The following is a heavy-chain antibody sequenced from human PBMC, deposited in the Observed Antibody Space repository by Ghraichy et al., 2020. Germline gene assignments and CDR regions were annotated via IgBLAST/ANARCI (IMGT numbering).Heavy chain of an antibody. CDR2: IKSKTDGGTT. V-gene: IGHV3-15*01. CDR1: GFTFSNAW. CDR3: TTDRDYYGSGSYDY. D-gene: IGHD3-10*01. Sequence: GGSLRLSCAASGFTFSNAWMSWVRQAPGKGLEWVGRIKSKTDGGTTDYAAPVKGRFTISRDDSKNTLYLQMNSLKTEDTAVYYCTTDRDYYGSGSYDYWGKGTLITVSS. J-gene: IGHJ4*02.